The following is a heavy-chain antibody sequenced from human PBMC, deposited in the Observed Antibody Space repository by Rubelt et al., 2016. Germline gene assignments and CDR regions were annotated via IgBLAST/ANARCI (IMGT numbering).Heavy chain of an antibody. Sequence: QVQLVQSGAEVKKPGASVKVSCKVSGYTLTELSMHWVRQAPGKGLEWMGGFDPEDGETIYAQNCQGRVTMTEDTSTDTAYRGLSSRGSEDTAAYYCRGIWGSYIDYWGQGTLVTVSS. J-gene: IGHJ4*02. CDR3: RGIWGSYIDY. V-gene: IGHV1-24*01. D-gene: IGHD3-16*01. CDR2: FDPEDGET. CDR1: GYTLTELS.